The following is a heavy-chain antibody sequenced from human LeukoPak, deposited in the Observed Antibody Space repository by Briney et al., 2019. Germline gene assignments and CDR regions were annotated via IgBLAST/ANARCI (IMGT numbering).Heavy chain of an antibody. CDR1: GFTFSSYW. CDR3: AKVAKYYYGSETYYFFEH. J-gene: IGHJ4*02. V-gene: IGHV3-74*01. D-gene: IGHD3-10*01. Sequence: GGSLRLSCAASGFTFSSYWMHWVRQAPGKGLVWVSRIISDGSITTYADSVKGRFTISRDNAKNTLYLQMNSLRVEDTAVYYCAKVAKYYYGSETYYFFEHWGQGTPVTASS. CDR2: IISDGSIT.